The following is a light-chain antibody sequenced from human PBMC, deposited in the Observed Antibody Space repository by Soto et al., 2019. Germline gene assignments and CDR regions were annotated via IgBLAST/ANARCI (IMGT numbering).Light chain of an antibody. CDR1: SSDVGGYHY. CDR2: EVS. J-gene: IGLJ2*01. CDR3: SSYTGSSTLV. V-gene: IGLV2-14*01. Sequence: QSALTQPASVSGSPGQSITISCTGSSSDVGGYHYVSWYQQYPGKAPKLMIYEVSYRPSGVSNRFSGSKSGNTASLTISGLQAEDEADYYCSSYTGSSTLVFGGGTKLTVL.